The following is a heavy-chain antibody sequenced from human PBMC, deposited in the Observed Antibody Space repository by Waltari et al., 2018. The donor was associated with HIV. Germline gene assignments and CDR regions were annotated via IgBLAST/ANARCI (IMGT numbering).Heavy chain of an antibody. D-gene: IGHD2-8*01. CDR2: INPKTGKT. CDR1: GYKFMDYA. J-gene: IGHJ5*02. V-gene: IGHV1-8*02. CDR3: ARMYCTLSTCSRTNWFDP. Sequence: VQLVQSGAEVKKPGASVKVSCKKSGYKFMDYASNWVRKAKGQGLEWMGWINPKTGKTGTAQKFQGRMTMSVNVSSQITFLDWRDLKSEDTATYFCARMYCTLSTCSRTNWFDPWGQGSSVTVSS.